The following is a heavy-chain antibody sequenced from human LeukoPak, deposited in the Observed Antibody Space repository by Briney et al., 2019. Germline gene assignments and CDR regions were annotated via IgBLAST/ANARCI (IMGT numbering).Heavy chain of an antibody. J-gene: IGHJ4*02. D-gene: IGHD2-2*01. CDR2: IYTSGST. CDR1: GGSISSGSYY. Sequence: SQTLSLTCTVSGGSISSGSYYWSWIRQPAGKGLEWIGRIYTSGSTNYNPSLKSRVTISVGTSKNQFSLKLSSVTAAGTAVYYCARGTLYCSSTSCLKYYFDYWGQGTLVTVSS. CDR3: ARGTLYCSSTSCLKYYFDY. V-gene: IGHV4-61*02.